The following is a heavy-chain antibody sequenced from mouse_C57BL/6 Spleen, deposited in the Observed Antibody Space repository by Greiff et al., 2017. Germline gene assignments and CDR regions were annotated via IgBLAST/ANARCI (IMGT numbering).Heavy chain of an antibody. CDR3: TRSYYDYGEGVFDY. Sequence: QVQLQQPGAELVKPGASVTMSCKASGYTFTSYWITWVKQRPGQGLEWIGDIYPGSGSTNYNEKFKSKATLTVDTSSSTAYMQLSSLTSEDSAVYCSTRSYYDYGEGVFDYWGQGTTLTVSS. J-gene: IGHJ2*01. CDR1: GYTFTSYW. V-gene: IGHV1-55*01. CDR2: IYPGSGST. D-gene: IGHD2-4*01.